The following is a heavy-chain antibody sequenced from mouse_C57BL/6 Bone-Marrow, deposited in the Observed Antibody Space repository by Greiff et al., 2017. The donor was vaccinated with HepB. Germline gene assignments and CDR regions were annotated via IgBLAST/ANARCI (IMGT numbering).Heavy chain of an antibody. Sequence: VHLVESGPGLVQPSQSLSITCTVSGFSLTSYGVHWVRQSPGKGLEWLGVIWSGGSTDYNAAFISRLSISKDNSKSQVFFKMNSLQADDTAIYYCARIPLLAYWGQGTLVTVSA. V-gene: IGHV2-2*01. CDR1: GFSLTSYG. J-gene: IGHJ3*01. CDR2: IWSGGST. CDR3: ARIPLLAY.